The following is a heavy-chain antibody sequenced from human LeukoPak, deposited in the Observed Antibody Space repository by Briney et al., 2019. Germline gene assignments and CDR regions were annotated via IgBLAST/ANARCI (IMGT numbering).Heavy chain of an antibody. D-gene: IGHD1-14*01. V-gene: IGHV4-59*08. CDR1: GGSISSYY. CDR3: ATSGGFRNDAFDI. J-gene: IGHJ3*02. CDR2: IYYSGST. Sequence: SETLSLTCTASGGSISSYYWSWIRQPPGKGLEWIGYIYYSGSTNYNPSLKSRVTISVDTSKNQFSLKLSSVTAADTAVYYCATSGGFRNDAFDIWGQGTMVTVSS.